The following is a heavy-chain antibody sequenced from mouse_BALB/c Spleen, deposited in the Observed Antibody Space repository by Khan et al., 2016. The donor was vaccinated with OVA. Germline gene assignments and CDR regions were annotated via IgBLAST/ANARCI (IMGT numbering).Heavy chain of an antibody. Sequence: EVELVESGGGLVKPGGSLKLSCAASGFTFSRYAMSWFRQTPAKRLEWVSTINSGGSFPYYPDSVKGRFTISRDKAKNTLFHQMSSLRSEDTSMYYCASHAIDDDYYLYARDFWSQGTSVTVSS. V-gene: IGHV5-9-3*01. CDR1: GFTFSRYA. J-gene: IGHJ4*01. CDR3: ASHAIDDDYYLYARDF. CDR2: INSGGSFP. D-gene: IGHD2-3*01.